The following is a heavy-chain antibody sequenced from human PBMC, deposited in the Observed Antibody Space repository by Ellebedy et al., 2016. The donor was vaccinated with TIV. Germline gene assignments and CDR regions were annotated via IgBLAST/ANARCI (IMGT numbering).Heavy chain of an antibody. D-gene: IGHD2-2*01. CDR1: GFTFTNSW. V-gene: IGHV3-48*04. CDR3: ARDATDIVVVPAARTRYYYYYMDV. Sequence: GGSLRLSXVASGFTFTNSWMNWVRQAPGKGLEWVSYISCSSTTIYYGDSVKGRFTISRDNAKNSLYLQMNSLRAEDTAVYYCARDATDIVVVPAARTRYYYYYMDVWGKGTTVTVSS. CDR2: ISCSSTTI. J-gene: IGHJ6*03.